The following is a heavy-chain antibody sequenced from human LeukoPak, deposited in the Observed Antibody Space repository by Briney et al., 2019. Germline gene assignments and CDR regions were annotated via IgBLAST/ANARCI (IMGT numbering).Heavy chain of an antibody. CDR3: ARGYYGHSYFDY. V-gene: IGHV3-74*01. CDR2: INSDGSST. CDR1: GFTFSSYS. J-gene: IGHJ4*02. D-gene: IGHD2/OR15-2a*01. Sequence: GGSLRLSCAASGFTFSSYSMNWVRQAPGKGLVWVSRINSDGSSTSYADSVKGRFTISRDNAKNTLYLQMNSLRAEDMAVYYCARGYYGHSYFDYWGQGTLVTVSS.